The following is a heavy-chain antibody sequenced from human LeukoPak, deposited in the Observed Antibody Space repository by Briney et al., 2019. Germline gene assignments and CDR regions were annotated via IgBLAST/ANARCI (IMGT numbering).Heavy chain of an antibody. CDR2: INTNGGST. CDR3: AKERGPRQALDY. D-gene: IGHD3-10*01. J-gene: IGHJ4*02. Sequence: GGSLRLSCAASGFTLSSYGMTWVRQAPGKGLEWVSAINTNGGSTWYADSVKGRFTISRDNAKNALYMQMNSLRAEDTAVYYCAKERGPRQALDYWGQGTLVTVSS. CDR1: GFTLSSYG. V-gene: IGHV3-23*01.